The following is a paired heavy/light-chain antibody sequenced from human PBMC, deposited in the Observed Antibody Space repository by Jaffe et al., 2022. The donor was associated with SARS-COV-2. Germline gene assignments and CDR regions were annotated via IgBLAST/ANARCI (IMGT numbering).Heavy chain of an antibody. CDR1: GYTFSNSW. D-gene: IGHD2-21*02. V-gene: IGHV5-51*01. CDR3: ARLAYCGTDCYFDY. CDR2: IYPGDSTT. Sequence: EVQLVQSGAEVKKPGESLRISCKGSGYTFSNSWIGWVRQMPGKGLEWMGIIYPGDSTTRYSPSFEGQVTFAADKSISTAYLQWSSLKASDTAMYYCARLAYCGTDCYFDYWGQGTLVTVSS. J-gene: IGHJ4*02.
Light chain of an antibody. Sequence: DIVMTQTPLSSPVTLGQPASISCRSSQSLLHSDGNTYLSWLQQRPGQPPRLLIYKISNRFSGVPDRFSGSGAGTDFTLKISRVEAEDVGVYYCMQATQFPYTFGQGTKLEIK. CDR3: MQATQFPYT. CDR2: KIS. J-gene: IGKJ2*01. CDR1: QSLLHSDGNTY. V-gene: IGKV2-24*01.